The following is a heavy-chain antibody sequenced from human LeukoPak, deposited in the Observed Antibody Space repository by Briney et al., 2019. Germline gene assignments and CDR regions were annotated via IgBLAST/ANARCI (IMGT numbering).Heavy chain of an antibody. CDR2: INSNTGVT. V-gene: IGHV1-2*06. CDR3: ARDYSSTSNWELDY. Sequence: ASVKVSCKASGYTFIHYFIHWVRQAPGQGLEWMGRINSNTGVTEYTQKFQGRVTMTRDTSITTVYMEPSSLTSDDSAAYYCARDYSSTSNWELDYWGQGTLVTVSS. D-gene: IGHD7-27*01. CDR1: GYTFIHYF. J-gene: IGHJ4*02.